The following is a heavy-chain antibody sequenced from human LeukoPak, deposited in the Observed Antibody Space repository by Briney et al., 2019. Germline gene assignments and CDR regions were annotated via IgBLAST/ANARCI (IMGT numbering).Heavy chain of an antibody. V-gene: IGHV4-59*01. D-gene: IGHD4-17*01. CDR2: IHYSGST. CDR1: DGSISSYF. J-gene: IGHJ4*02. Sequence: PSETLSLTCTVSDGSISSYFWSWLRQPLGKGLEWIGYIHYSGSTNYNPSLKSRVTISLDRSKNQFSLKLNSVTAADTAVYYCARGLGMTTVTTFDYWGQGTLVTVSS. CDR3: ARGLGMTTVTTFDY.